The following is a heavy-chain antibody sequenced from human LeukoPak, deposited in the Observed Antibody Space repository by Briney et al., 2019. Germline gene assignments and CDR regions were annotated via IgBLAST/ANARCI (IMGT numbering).Heavy chain of an antibody. Sequence: SETLSLTCTVSGGSIGSSSYYWGWIRQPPGKGLEWIGSIYYSGSTYYNPSLKSRVTISVDTSKNQFSLKPSSVTAADTAVYYCARPGYCSGTSCPIVYWGQGTLVTVSS. CDR3: ARPGYCSGTSCPIVY. CDR2: IYYSGST. V-gene: IGHV4-39*01. D-gene: IGHD2-2*01. CDR1: GGSIGSSSYY. J-gene: IGHJ4*02.